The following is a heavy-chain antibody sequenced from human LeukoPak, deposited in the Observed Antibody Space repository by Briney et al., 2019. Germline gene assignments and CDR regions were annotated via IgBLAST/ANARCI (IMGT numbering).Heavy chain of an antibody. CDR2: INPNSGGT. CDR1: GYPFTGYH. Sequence: ASVKVSCKASGYPFTGYHMHWVRQAPGQGLEWMGWINPNSGGTNYAQMFQGRVTMTRDTSISTAFMELTRLRSDDTAFYYCARDFPMAATLSAFDIWGQGTMVTVSS. D-gene: IGHD6-13*01. J-gene: IGHJ3*02. CDR3: ARDFPMAATLSAFDI. V-gene: IGHV1-2*02.